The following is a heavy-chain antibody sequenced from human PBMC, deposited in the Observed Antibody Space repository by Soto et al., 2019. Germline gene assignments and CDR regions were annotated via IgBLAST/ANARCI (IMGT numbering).Heavy chain of an antibody. V-gene: IGHV1-46*01. CDR2: INPSGGST. Sequence: QVQLVQSGAEVKKPGASVKVSCKASGYTFTSYYMHWVRQAPGQGLEWMGIINPSGGSTSYAQKFQGRDTMNRDTSTSPVYMELSSLRSEDTAVYYCARGGPDSHDYYHYGMDVWGQGTTVTVSS. J-gene: IGHJ6*02. CDR3: ARGGPDSHDYYHYGMDV. CDR1: GYTFTSYY. D-gene: IGHD2-15*01.